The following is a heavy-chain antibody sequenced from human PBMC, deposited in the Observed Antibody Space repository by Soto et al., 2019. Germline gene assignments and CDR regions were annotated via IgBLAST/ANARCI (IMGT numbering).Heavy chain of an antibody. CDR1: GGSISSYY. D-gene: IGHD3-3*01. Sequence: QVQLQESGPGLVKPSETLSLTCTVSGGSISSYYWSWIRQPPGKGLEWIGYIYYSGSTNYNPSLKSRVTISVDTSKNQFSLKLSSVTAADTAVYYCARSITIFGVVNVLPSPPDYWGQGTLVIVSA. CDR3: ARSITIFGVVNVLPSPPDY. J-gene: IGHJ4*02. V-gene: IGHV4-59*01. CDR2: IYYSGST.